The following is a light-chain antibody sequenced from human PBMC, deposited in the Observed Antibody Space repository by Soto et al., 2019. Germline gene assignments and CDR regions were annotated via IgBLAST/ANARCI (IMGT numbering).Light chain of an antibody. CDR3: HHFGSLPET. CDR1: QSVANSY. Sequence: EVVLTQSPGTLSLSPGERATLSCRAGQSVANSYLAWYQQKPGRAPRLLFDGATRRATGIPDRFFASGSGPDFTLTISTVEPDDVAVYYCHHFGSLPETFGQGTKVE. V-gene: IGKV3-20*01. CDR2: GAT. J-gene: IGKJ1*01.